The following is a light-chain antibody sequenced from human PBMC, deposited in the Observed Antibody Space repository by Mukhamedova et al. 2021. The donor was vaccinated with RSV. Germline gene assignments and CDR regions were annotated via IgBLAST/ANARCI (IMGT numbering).Light chain of an antibody. Sequence: SGSSSNIGNNYVSWFQQLPGTAPKFLIYDNNKRPSGIPDRFSGSKSGTSATLGITGLQTGDEADYYCGTWDSSLSAYVFGPGTKV. CDR1: SSNIGNNY. CDR3: GTWDSSLSAYV. V-gene: IGLV1-51*01. CDR2: DNN. J-gene: IGLJ1*01.